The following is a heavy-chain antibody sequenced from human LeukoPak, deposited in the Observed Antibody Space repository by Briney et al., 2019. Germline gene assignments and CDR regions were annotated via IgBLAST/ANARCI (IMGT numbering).Heavy chain of an antibody. CDR2: ISGGST. Sequence: GSLRLSCAASGFTVSSNEMSWVRQAPGKGLEWVSSISGGSTYYADSRKGRFTISRDNSKNTLHLQMNSLRAEDTAVYYCARDMSPQVVPYAIVADYWGQGTLVTVSS. J-gene: IGHJ4*02. D-gene: IGHD2-2*01. CDR1: GFTVSSNE. V-gene: IGHV3-38-3*01. CDR3: ARDMSPQVVPYAIVADY.